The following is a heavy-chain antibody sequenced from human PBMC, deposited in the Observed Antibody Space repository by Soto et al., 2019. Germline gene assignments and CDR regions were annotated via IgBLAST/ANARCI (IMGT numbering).Heavy chain of an antibody. D-gene: IGHD6-6*01. CDR1: GGSISSYY. CDR3: ARRRYSSSSTYYYYYMDV. CDR2: IYYSGST. J-gene: IGHJ6*03. Sequence: SETLSLTCTVSGGSISSYYWSWIRQPPGKGLEWIGYIYYSGSTNYNPSLKSRVTISVDTSKNQFSLKLSSVTAADTAVYYCARRRYSSSSTYYYYYMDVWGKGTTVTVSS. V-gene: IGHV4-59*08.